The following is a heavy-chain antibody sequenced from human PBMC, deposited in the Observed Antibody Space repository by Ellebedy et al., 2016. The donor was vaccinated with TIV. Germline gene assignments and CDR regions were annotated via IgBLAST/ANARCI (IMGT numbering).Heavy chain of an antibody. J-gene: IGHJ4*02. CDR1: GYTFTSYG. Sequence: AASVKVSCKASGYTFTSYGISWVRQAPGQGLEWMGWISAYNGNTNYAQKLQGRVTMTTDTSTSTAYMELRSLRSDDTAVYYCARDRGTYYYDSSGSDSFDYWGQGTLVTVSS. D-gene: IGHD3-22*01. V-gene: IGHV1-18*01. CDR2: ISAYNGNT. CDR3: ARDRGTYYYDSSGSDSFDY.